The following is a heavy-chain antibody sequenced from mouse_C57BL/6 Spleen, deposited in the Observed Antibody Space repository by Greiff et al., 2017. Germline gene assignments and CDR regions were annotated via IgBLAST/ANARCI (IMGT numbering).Heavy chain of an antibody. V-gene: IGHV1-55*01. CDR2: IYPGSGST. Sequence: QVQLKQSGAELVKPGASVKMSCKASGYTFTSYWITWVKQRPGQGLEWIGDIYPGSGSTNYNEKFKSKATLTVDTSSSTAYMQLSSLTSEDAAVYYCAAPYDYDAMDYWGQGTSGTVSS. CDR1: GYTFTSYW. CDR3: AAPYDYDAMDY. J-gene: IGHJ4*01.